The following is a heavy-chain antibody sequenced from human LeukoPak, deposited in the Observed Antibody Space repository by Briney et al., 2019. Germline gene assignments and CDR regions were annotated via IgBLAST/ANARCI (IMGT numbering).Heavy chain of an antibody. CDR2: INPDTGGT. J-gene: IGHJ6*03. V-gene: IGHV1-2*02. CDR3: ARDVRYSNYMDV. Sequence: SVKVSCKASGYTFTGYYLHWVRQAPGQGLEWLGWINPDTGGTNYAQKFQGRVTVTRDTSISTAYMELSRLQSDDTVVYYCARDVRYSNYMDVWGKGTTVTVSS. D-gene: IGHD5-12*01. CDR1: GYTFTGYY.